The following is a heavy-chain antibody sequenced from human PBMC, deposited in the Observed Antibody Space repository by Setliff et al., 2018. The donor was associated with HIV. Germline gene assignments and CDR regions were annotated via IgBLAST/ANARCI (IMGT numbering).Heavy chain of an antibody. Sequence: PSETLSLTCTVSDDSMTSNYWSWIRQPPGKGLEWIGYIYYSGSTNYNPPLKSRVTISVDTSKNQFSLKLSSVTAADTAVYYCARGKNYYDSSGYHYWGQGTLVTVSS. CDR3: ARGKNYYDSSGYHY. CDR2: IYYSGST. V-gene: IGHV4-59*01. D-gene: IGHD3-22*01. J-gene: IGHJ4*02. CDR1: DDSMTSNY.